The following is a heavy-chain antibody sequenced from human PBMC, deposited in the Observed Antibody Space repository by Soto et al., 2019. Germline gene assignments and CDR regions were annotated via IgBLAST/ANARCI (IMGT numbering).Heavy chain of an antibody. V-gene: IGHV3-30*18. J-gene: IGHJ4*02. CDR1: GFTFSSYG. CDR3: AKEADFWSGYYSPFDY. CDR2: ISYDGSNK. Sequence: QVQLVESGGGVVQPGRSLRLSCAASGFTFSSYGMHWVRQAPGKGLEWVAVISYDGSNKYYADSVKGRFTISRDNSKYTLYLQMNSLRAEDTAVYYCAKEADFWSGYYSPFDYWGQGTLVTVSS. D-gene: IGHD3-3*01.